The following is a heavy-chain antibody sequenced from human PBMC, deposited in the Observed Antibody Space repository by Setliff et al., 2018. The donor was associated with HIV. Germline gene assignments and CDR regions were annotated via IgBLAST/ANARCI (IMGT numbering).Heavy chain of an antibody. CDR1: GYTFTDYY. V-gene: IGHV1-69-2*01. Sequence: ASVKVSCKASGYTFTDYYMHWVQQAPGKGLEWMGRVDPEDGETIYAEKFQGRVTITADTSTDTAYMELSSLKIEDTAVYYCTRDHRFVDRYPDWWGQGTLVTVSS. CDR3: TRDHRFVDRYPDW. CDR2: VDPEDGET. J-gene: IGHJ4*02. D-gene: IGHD3-9*01.